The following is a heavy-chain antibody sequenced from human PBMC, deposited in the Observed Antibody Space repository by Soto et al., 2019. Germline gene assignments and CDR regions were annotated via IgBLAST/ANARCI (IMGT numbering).Heavy chain of an antibody. CDR1: GFTFSSYG. CDR2: ISYDGSNK. V-gene: IGHV3-30*03. CDR3: ASGSGSYYSGLDY. J-gene: IGHJ4*02. Sequence: QVQLVESGGGVVQPGRSLRLSCAASGFTFSSYGMHWVRQAPGKGLEWVAVISYDGSNKYYADSVKGRFTISRDNSKNTLYLQMNSLRAQDTAVYYCASGSGSYYSGLDYWGQGTQVTVSS. D-gene: IGHD3-10*01.